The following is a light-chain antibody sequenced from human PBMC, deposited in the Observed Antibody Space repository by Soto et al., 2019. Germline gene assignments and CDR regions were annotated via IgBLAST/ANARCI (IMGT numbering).Light chain of an antibody. CDR1: SGSVSPAYH. Sequence: QTVVTQEPSFSVSPGGTVTLTCGLTSGSVSPAYHPSWYQQTPGQAPRPLIYSTSGRSSGVPDRFSGTILGSKAALTITGAQADDESDYYCALSLGSGIWVFGGGTKLTVL. J-gene: IGLJ3*02. CDR2: STS. CDR3: ALSLGSGIWV. V-gene: IGLV8-61*01.